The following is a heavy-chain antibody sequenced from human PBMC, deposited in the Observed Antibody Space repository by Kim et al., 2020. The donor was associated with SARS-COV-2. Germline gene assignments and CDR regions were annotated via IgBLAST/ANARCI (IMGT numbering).Heavy chain of an antibody. V-gene: IGHV4-34*01. D-gene: IGHD4-17*01. J-gene: IGHJ6*02. CDR3: ARSAIEYGDYVQYYYYGMDV. Sequence: RVTISVDTSKNQFSLKLSSVTAADTAVYYCARSAIEYGDYVQYYYYGMDVWGQGTTVTVSS.